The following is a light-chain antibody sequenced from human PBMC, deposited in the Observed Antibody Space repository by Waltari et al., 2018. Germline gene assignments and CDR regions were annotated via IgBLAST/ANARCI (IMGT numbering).Light chain of an antibody. CDR2: WAS. J-gene: IGKJ4*01. V-gene: IGKV4-1*01. CDR1: QSIRYSPNYKNY. Sequence: DIVMTQSPDSLAGSLGERATISCKSSQSIRYSPNYKNYLAWDQQRAGQPPKLLIAWASSRESGVPDRFSGSGSGTDFTLTITSVQAEDVAVYYCQQYYRTPLTFGGGTKVEIK. CDR3: QQYYRTPLT.